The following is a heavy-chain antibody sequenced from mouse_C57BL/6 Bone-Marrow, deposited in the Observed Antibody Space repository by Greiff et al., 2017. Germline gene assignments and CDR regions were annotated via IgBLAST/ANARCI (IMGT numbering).Heavy chain of an antibody. V-gene: IGHV1-72*01. CDR3: ARGNVYYGNYVRARDY. CDR2: IDPNSGGT. J-gene: IGHJ4*01. Sequence: VQLQQPGAELVKPGASVKLSCKASGYTFTSYWMHWVKQRPGRGLEWIGRIDPNSGGTKYNEKVKSKATLTVDKPASTAYMQLSSLTSEDSAVYYCARGNVYYGNYVRARDYWGQGTSVTVSS. D-gene: IGHD2-1*01. CDR1: GYTFTSYW.